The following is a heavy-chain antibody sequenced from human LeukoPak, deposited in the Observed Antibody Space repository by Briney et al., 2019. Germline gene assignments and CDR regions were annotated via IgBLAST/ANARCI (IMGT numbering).Heavy chain of an antibody. CDR1: GFTFSDYY. CDR2: ISSSGSTI. Sequence: GGSLRLSCAASGFTFSDYYMSWIRQAPGKGLEWVSYISSSGSTIYYADSVKGRFTISRDNSKNTLYLQMNSLRAEDTAVYYCAKDRPLGYCSSTSCYHYFDYWGQGTLVTVSS. V-gene: IGHV3-11*01. D-gene: IGHD2-2*01. CDR3: AKDRPLGYCSSTSCYHYFDY. J-gene: IGHJ4*02.